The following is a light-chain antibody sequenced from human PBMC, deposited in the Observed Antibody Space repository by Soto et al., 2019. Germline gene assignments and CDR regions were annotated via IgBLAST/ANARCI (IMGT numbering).Light chain of an antibody. CDR3: QQRSNWPS. CDR1: QSVSSY. J-gene: IGKJ1*01. V-gene: IGKV3-11*01. CDR2: DAS. Sequence: VLVQAAATLSLSPGERATLSCRASQSVSSYLAWYQQKPGQAPRLLIYDASNRATGIPARFSGSGSGTDFTLTISSLEPEDFAVYYCQQRSNWPSFGQGTKVDIK.